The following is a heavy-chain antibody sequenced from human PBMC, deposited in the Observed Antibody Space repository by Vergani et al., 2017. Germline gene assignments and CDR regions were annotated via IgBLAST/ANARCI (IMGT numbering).Heavy chain of an antibody. CDR2: IHPNNGDT. Sequence: QVHLVQSGAEVKKPGASVKVSCKASGYTFTGYYIHWVRQAPGQGLEWMGWIHPNNGDTNYAQKFRGRVTMTSDSSINTAYLELSSLRPGDTALYFCSTHWEPGYYDVDYWGQGTLVTVSS. J-gene: IGHJ4*02. CDR1: GYTFTGYY. V-gene: IGHV1-2*02. D-gene: IGHD3-9*01. CDR3: STHWEPGYYDVDY.